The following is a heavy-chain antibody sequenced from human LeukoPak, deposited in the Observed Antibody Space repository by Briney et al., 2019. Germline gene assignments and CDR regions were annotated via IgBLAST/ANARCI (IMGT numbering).Heavy chain of an antibody. D-gene: IGHD3-22*01. CDR1: EFTFTDHF. Sequence: GGSLRLSCVASEFTFTDHFMSWVRQAPGKGLEWVASIKHNGGEKYYVDSVKGRFTISRDNAKNSLYLEMSSLRVEDTAVYYCARDRGWRTSGYYLYHFDYWGQGTLVTFAS. CDR3: ARDRGWRTSGYYLYHFDY. V-gene: IGHV3-7*01. CDR2: IKHNGGEK. J-gene: IGHJ4*02.